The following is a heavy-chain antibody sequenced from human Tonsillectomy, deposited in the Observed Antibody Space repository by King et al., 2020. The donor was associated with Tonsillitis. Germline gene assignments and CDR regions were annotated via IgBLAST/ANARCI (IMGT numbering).Heavy chain of an antibody. CDR2: IYSGGST. V-gene: IGHV3-66*01. CDR1: GFSVSNNY. J-gene: IGHJ4*02. CDR3: ARWEIIWFGGHTYYFDY. D-gene: IGHD3-10*01. Sequence: VQLVESGGGLVQPGGSLRLSCAASGFSVSNNYMSWVRQAPGKGLEWVSVIYSGGSTYYADSVKGRFTISRDISKNTLYLQMNSLRAEDTAVYYCARWEIIWFGGHTYYFDYWGQGTQVTVSS.